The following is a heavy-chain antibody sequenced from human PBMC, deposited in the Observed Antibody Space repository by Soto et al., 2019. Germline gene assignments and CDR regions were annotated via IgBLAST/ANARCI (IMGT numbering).Heavy chain of an antibody. J-gene: IGHJ4*02. Sequence: SETLSLTCAVDGGSCSGYYWSWIRQPPGKGLEWIGYIYYSGSTNYNPSLKSRVTISVDTSKNQFSLKLSSVTAADTAVYYCERRYGDCFDYWGQGTLVTVSS. CDR3: ERRYGDCFDY. CDR2: IYYSGST. V-gene: IGHV4-59*08. D-gene: IGHD4-17*01. CDR1: GGSCSGYY.